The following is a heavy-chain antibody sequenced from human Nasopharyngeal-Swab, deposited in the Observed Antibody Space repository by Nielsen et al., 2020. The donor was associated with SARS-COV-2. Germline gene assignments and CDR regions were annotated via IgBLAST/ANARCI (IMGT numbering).Heavy chain of an antibody. CDR2: ISSSSSYI. J-gene: IGHJ6*02. CDR3: ARDGLDYDFWSAYFMDV. Sequence: GESLKISCAASGFTFNNYNFNWVRQAPGKGLELVSSISSSSSYIYYADSVKGRFTISRDNAKNSLYLKMNSLRAEDTAVYYCARDGLDYDFWSAYFMDVWGQGTTVTVSS. D-gene: IGHD3-3*01. CDR1: GFTFNNYN. V-gene: IGHV3-21*01.